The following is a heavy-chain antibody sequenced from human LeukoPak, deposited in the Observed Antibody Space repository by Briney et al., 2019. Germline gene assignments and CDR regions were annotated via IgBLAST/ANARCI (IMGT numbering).Heavy chain of an antibody. V-gene: IGHV3-23*01. CDR2: ISGSGGST. D-gene: IGHD4-4*01. CDR1: GFTFSSYA. Sequence: GGSLRLSCAASGFTFSSYAMSWVRQAPGKGLEWVSAISGSGGSTYYADSVKGRFTISRDNSKNTLYLQMNSLRAEDTAVYYCAKDLGYSNYFSHVTYTFDCWGQGTLVTVSS. J-gene: IGHJ4*02. CDR3: AKDLGYSNYFSHVTYTFDC.